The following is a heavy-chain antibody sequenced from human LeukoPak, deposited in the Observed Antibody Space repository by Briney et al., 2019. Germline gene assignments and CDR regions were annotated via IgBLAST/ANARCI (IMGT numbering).Heavy chain of an antibody. Sequence: PGGSLRLSCAASGFTFSSYWMSWVRQAPGKGLEWVANINQEGSEKLYVDSMKGRFTISRDNAKNSLYLQMNSLRAEDTAVYYCARDWGQGYDYMDVWGKGTTVTVSS. CDR2: INQEGSEK. J-gene: IGHJ6*03. CDR3: ARDWGQGYDYMDV. D-gene: IGHD3-16*01. CDR1: GFTFSSYW. V-gene: IGHV3-7*01.